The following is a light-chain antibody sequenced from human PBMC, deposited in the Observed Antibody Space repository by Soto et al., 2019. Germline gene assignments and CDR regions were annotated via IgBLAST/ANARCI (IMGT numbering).Light chain of an antibody. CDR3: SSYAGSSTLV. CDR1: SSDVGGYNY. CDR2: EVS. J-gene: IGLJ2*01. Sequence: QSALTQPPSASGSPGQSITISCTGTSSDVGGYNYVSWYQQHPGKAPKLMIYEVSKRPSGVPDRFSASKSGNTASLTVSGLQAEDEADYYGSSYAGSSTLVFGGGTKLTVL. V-gene: IGLV2-8*01.